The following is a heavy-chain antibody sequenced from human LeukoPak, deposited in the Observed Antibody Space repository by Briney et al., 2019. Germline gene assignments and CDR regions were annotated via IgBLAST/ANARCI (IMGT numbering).Heavy chain of an antibody. J-gene: IGHJ4*02. Sequence: GGSLRLSCAASGFTFSTYGMSWVRQVPGKGLEWVSAIGGGGDRTYYADSVKGRFTISRDNSKNTLYLQMNSLRAEDTAVYYCATLPNYSYGHPYYFDSWGQGTLVTVSS. V-gene: IGHV3-23*01. CDR2: IGGGGDRT. D-gene: IGHD5-18*01. CDR1: GFTFSTYG. CDR3: ATLPNYSYGHPYYFDS.